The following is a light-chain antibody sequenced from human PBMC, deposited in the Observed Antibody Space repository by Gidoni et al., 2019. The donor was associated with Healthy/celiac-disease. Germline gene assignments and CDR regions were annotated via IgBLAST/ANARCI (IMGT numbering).Light chain of an antibody. Sequence: QSALTQPAPVSGSPGQSITISCTGTSSDVGSYHLVSWYQQHPGKAPKLMIYEGSKRPSGVSNRFSGSKSGNTASLTISGLQAEDEADYYCCSYAGSSTFDWVFGGGTKLTVL. V-gene: IGLV2-23*03. CDR1: SSDVGSYHL. J-gene: IGLJ3*02. CDR2: EGS. CDR3: CSYAGSSTFDWV.